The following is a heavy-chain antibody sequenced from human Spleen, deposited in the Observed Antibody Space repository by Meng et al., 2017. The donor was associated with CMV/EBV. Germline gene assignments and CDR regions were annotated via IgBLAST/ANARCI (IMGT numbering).Heavy chain of an antibody. V-gene: IGHV4-61*01. J-gene: IGHJ5*02. CDR3: ARSEQAAMGRWFDP. CDR2: VYYTGST. CDR1: GGSVSSGSHY. D-gene: IGHD2-2*01. Sequence: SGGSVSSGSHYWSWIRQPPGKGLEWIAYVYYTGSTNCNPSLKSRVTISVDTSKNQFSLNVSSVTAADTAVYYCARSEQAAMGRWFDPWGQGTLVTVSS.